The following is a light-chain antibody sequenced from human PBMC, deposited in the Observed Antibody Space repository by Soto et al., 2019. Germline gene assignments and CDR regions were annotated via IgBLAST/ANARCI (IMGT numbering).Light chain of an antibody. J-gene: IGLJ2*01. CDR3: QSHDSSLSGSI. Sequence: QSVLTQTPSVSGAPGQRVTISCTGSSSNIGAGYDVNWYQQLPGTAPKLLIYGNINRPSGVPDRFSGSKSGTSASLAISGLQAEDEADYYCQSHDSSLSGSIFGGGTQLTVL. V-gene: IGLV1-40*01. CDR1: SSNIGAGYD. CDR2: GNI.